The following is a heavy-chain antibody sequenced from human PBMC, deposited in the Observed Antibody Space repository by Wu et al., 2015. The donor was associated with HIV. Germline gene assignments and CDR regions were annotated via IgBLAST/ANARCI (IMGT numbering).Heavy chain of an antibody. CDR2: FNPNNGGT. J-gene: IGHJ4*02. D-gene: IGHD3-3*01. Sequence: QVQLVRSGAEVKKPGASVKVSCKASGYTFTGFYMHWVRQVPGQGLEWMGWFNPNNGGTKYAQKFEGRVTLTTDTSISTAYMELSRLRPDDTAVYYCARDVYYDFWSGDYTGYFDYWGQGTLVTVSS. CDR1: GYTFTGFY. CDR3: ARDVYYDFWSGDYTGYFDY. V-gene: IGHV1-2*02.